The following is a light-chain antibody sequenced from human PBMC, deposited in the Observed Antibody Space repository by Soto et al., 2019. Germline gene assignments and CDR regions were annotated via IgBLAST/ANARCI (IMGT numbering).Light chain of an antibody. J-gene: IGKJ1*01. CDR3: QQSYSTPRT. V-gene: IGKV4-1*01. CDR2: WAS. Sequence: DIVMTQSPDSLAVSLGERATINCKSSQSVLYSSNNKNYLPWYQQKPGQPPKLLIYWASTRESGVPDRFSGSGSGTDFTLTISSLQPEDFATYYCQQSYSTPRTFGQGTKVDI. CDR1: QSVLYSSNNKNY.